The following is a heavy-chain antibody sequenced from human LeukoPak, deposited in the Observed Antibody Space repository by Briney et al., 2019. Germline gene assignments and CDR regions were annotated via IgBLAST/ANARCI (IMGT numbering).Heavy chain of an antibody. CDR1: GGSISSGNYY. D-gene: IGHD2-15*01. V-gene: IGHV4-61*02. CDR2: IYTSGST. J-gene: IGHJ4*02. CDR3: ARQLQVCSGGSCYSGKGIDY. Sequence: PSQTLSLTCTVSGGSISSGNYYWSWIRQPAGKGLEWIGRIYTSGSTNYNPSLKSRVTISVDTSTNQFSLKLSSVPAADPAVYYCARQLQVCSGGSCYSGKGIDYWGQGTLVTVSS.